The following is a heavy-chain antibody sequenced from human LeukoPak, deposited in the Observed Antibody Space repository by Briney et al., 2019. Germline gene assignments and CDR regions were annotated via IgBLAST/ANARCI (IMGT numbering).Heavy chain of an antibody. CDR2: IIPIFGTA. CDR3: ASNGAMGFIAAAGSDAFDI. CDR1: GGTFSSYA. V-gene: IGHV1-69*05. J-gene: IGHJ3*02. Sequence: ASVKVSCKASGGTFSSYAISWVRQAPGQGLEWMGGIIPIFGTANYAQKFQGRVTITTDESTSTAYMELSSLRSEDTAVYYCASNGAMGFIAAAGSDAFDIWGQGTMVTVSS. D-gene: IGHD6-13*01.